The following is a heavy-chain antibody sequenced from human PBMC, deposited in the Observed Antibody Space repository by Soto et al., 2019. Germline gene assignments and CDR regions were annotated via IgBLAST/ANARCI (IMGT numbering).Heavy chain of an antibody. CDR2: IIPILGIA. J-gene: IGHJ5*02. Sequence: SVKVSCKASGGTFSSYTISWVRQAPGQGLEWMGRIIPILGIANYAQKFQGRVTITADKSTSTAYMELSSLRSEDTAVYYCARERNNYSWLDPWGKGPLVTVSS. CDR3: ARERNNYSWLDP. V-gene: IGHV1-69*04. D-gene: IGHD1-1*01. CDR1: GGTFSSYT.